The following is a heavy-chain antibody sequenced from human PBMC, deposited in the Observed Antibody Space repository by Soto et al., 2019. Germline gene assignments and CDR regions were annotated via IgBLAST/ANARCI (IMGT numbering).Heavy chain of an antibody. V-gene: IGHV1-46*01. CDR2: INPTGSMT. CDR3: ARDTGYDHDAFDI. Sequence: GSVKVSCKASGYSFITSYYMHWVRQAPGQGLEWMGIINPTGSMTKYSQRFQGRLTMTRDTSTSTDYMELTTLTSEDTAVYFCARDTGYDHDAFDIWGQGTMVTVSS. D-gene: IGHD5-12*01. J-gene: IGHJ3*02. CDR1: GYSFITSYY.